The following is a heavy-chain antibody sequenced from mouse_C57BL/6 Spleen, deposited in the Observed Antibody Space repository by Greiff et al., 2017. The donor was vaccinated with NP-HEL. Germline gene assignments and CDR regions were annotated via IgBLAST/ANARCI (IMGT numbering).Heavy chain of an antibody. D-gene: IGHD1-1*01. CDR1: GYTFTSYW. CDR2: IYPGNSDT. V-gene: IGHV1-5*01. J-gene: IGHJ2*01. CDR3: TRGGVYYNFDY. Sequence: EVQLVESGTVLARPGASVKMSCKTSGYTFTSYWMHWVKPRPGQGLEWIGAIYPGNSDTSYNQKFKGKGKMTAVTSASTAYMELSSLTNEDSAVYYCTRGGVYYNFDYWGQGTTLTVSS.